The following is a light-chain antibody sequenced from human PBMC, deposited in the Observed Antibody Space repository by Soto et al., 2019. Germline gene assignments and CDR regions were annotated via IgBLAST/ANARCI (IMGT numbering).Light chain of an antibody. CDR1: NIGINA. Sequence: SSELTQPPSVSVAPEKTATITCGGANIGINAVHWYQQKPGQAPLLVVYYDNDRPSGIPERFSGSTSGNTATLTISRVEAGDEADYYCQLWNSSSDQGVFGGGTKVTVL. CDR2: YDN. V-gene: IGLV3-21*04. J-gene: IGLJ3*02. CDR3: QLWNSSSDQGV.